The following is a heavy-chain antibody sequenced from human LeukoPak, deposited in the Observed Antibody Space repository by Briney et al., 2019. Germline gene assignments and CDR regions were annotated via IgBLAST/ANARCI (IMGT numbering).Heavy chain of an antibody. CDR1: GYTFTSYG. J-gene: IGHJ4*02. CDR3: ARDCGGGVCYSSSGIDY. V-gene: IGHV1-18*01. CDR2: ISGYNGNT. D-gene: IGHD6-6*01. Sequence: ASVKVSCKASGYTFTSYGISWVRQAPGQGLEWMGWISGYNGNTNYAQNLQGRVTMTTDTSTSTAYMELRSLRSDDTAVYYCARDCGGGVCYSSSGIDYWGQGTLVTVSS.